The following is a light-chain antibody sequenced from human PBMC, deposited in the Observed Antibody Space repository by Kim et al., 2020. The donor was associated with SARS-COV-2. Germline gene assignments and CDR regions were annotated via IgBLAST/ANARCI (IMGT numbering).Light chain of an antibody. J-gene: IGKJ4*01. CDR3: QHYDDLPLT. CDR2: DAS. Sequence: DIQMTQSPSSLSASVGDTVTITCQASQDVRNYLNWFQQKPGKAPQLLIYDASTLETGVPSRFSGSGSGTEFTFTISSLQPEDVATYYCQHYDDLPLTFGGGTKVDIK. V-gene: IGKV1-33*01. CDR1: QDVRNY.